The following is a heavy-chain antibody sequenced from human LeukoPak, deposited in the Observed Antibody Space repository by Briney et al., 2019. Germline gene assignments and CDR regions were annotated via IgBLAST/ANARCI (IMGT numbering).Heavy chain of an antibody. CDR1: GYSISSGYY. Sequence: KSSETLSLTCTVSGYSISSGYYWGWRRQPPGRGLEWIGSIYHGGSTYYNPSIKSRLTISVDTSKNQFSLKLSSVTAADTDVYYCATTVTTFIEYYFDYWGQGTLVTVSS. D-gene: IGHD4-11*01. CDR3: ATTVTTFIEYYFDY. J-gene: IGHJ4*02. V-gene: IGHV4-38-2*02. CDR2: IYHGGST.